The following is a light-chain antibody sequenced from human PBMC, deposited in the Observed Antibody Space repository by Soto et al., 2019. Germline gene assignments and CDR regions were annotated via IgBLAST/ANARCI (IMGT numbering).Light chain of an antibody. CDR1: QSLLHITGETF. CDR3: MQSTQLPPT. V-gene: IGKV2D-29*02. CDR2: EVS. J-gene: IGKJ5*01. Sequence: DVVMTQTPLSLSVAHGQPASVSCKSSQSLLHITGETFLFWYLQKPGQSPQLLIYEVSTRVSGVPDRFSGSGSGTDFTLEISRVETDDVGIYYCMQSTQLPPTFGQGTRLEI.